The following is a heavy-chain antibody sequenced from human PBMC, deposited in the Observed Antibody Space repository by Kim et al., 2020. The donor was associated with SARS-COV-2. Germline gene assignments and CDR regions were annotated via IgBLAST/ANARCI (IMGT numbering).Heavy chain of an antibody. J-gene: IGHJ6*02. CDR1: GGSISSGGYY. V-gene: IGHV4-31*03. D-gene: IGHD3-10*01. CDR2: IYYSGST. Sequence: SETLSLTCTVSGGSISSGGYYWSWIRQHPGKGLEWIGYIYYSGSTYYNPSLKSRVTISVDTSKNQFSLKLSSVTAADTAVYYCARERYYYGSGKYYYYGMDVWGQGTTVTVSS. CDR3: ARERYYYGSGKYYYYGMDV.